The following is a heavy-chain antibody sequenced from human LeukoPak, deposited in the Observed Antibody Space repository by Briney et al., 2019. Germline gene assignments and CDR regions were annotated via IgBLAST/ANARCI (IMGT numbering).Heavy chain of an antibody. D-gene: IGHD3-22*01. J-gene: IGHJ4*02. CDR2: TYYSGST. CDR3: ARVRVSSGSHPWYFDY. Sequence: PSETLSLTCTVSRCSISSYYWSWIRQPPGHGLKWIGNTYYSGSTDYNPSLKSRVNISVDTSKNQFSLKLCSVTAADTAVYYCARVRVSSGSHPWYFDYWGQGTLVTVSS. CDR1: RCSISSYY. V-gene: IGHV4-59*01.